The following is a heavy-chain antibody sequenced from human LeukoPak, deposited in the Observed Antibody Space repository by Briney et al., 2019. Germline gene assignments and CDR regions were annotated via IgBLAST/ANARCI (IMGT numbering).Heavy chain of an antibody. CDR3: ATTNDGGGYQWGDFFDF. CDR2: IIPNLGTT. Sequence: PGASVKVSCKASGGTSNSHAISWVRQAPGQGLEWMGRIIPNLGTTNRAQNFQDRVTLTADKSTNTSYMELTSLTSEDTAVYYCATTNDGGGYQWGDFFDFWGQGTLVTVSS. CDR1: GGTSNSHA. J-gene: IGHJ4*02. V-gene: IGHV1-69*04. D-gene: IGHD3-22*01.